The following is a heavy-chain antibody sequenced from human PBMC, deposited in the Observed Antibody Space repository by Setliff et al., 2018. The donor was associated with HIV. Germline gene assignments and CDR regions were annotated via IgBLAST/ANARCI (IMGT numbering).Heavy chain of an antibody. CDR3: ARDSPSGLVFLKPLDH. J-gene: IGHJ4*02. CDR1: GGTFSSYV. CDR2: IIPVSDTT. D-gene: IGHD3-9*01. V-gene: IGHV1-69*13. Sequence: EASVKVSCKSSGGTFSSYVINWVRQAPGQGLEWMGGIIPVSDTTNYAQKSQGRVTITADASPRTAYMEVRSLKSDDTAMYYCARDSPSGLVFLKPLDHWGQGTLVTVSS.